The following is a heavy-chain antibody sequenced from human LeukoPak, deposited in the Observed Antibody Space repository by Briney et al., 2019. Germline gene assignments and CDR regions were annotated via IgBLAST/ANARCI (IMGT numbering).Heavy chain of an antibody. CDR2: IIPIFGTA. J-gene: IGHJ6*03. D-gene: IGHD3-3*01. CDR1: GYTFTSYG. Sequence: SVKVSCKASGYTFTSYGISWVRQAPGQGLEWMGGIIPIFGTANYAQKFQGRVTITTDESTSTAYMELSSLRSEDTAVYYCARTQSEWPQDYYYYMDVWGKGTTVTVSS. CDR3: ARTQSEWPQDYYYYMDV. V-gene: IGHV1-69*05.